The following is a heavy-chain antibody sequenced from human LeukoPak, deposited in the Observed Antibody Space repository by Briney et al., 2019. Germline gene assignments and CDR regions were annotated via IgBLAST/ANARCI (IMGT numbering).Heavy chain of an antibody. CDR2: FDPEDGET. CDR3: ARDRVPAAAAGGAENYYYGMDV. Sequence: GASVKVSCKVSGYTLTELSMHWVRQAPGKGLEWMGGFDPEDGETIYAQKFQGRVTMTEDTSTDTAYMELRSLRSDDTAVYYCARDRVPAAAAGGAENYYYGMDVWGQGTTVTVSS. V-gene: IGHV1-24*01. J-gene: IGHJ6*02. CDR1: GYTLTELS. D-gene: IGHD6-13*01.